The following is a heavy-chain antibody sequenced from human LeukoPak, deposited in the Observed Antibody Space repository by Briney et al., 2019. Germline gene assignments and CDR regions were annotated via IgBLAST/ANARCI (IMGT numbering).Heavy chain of an antibody. J-gene: IGHJ5*02. CDR1: GGSISSGDYY. D-gene: IGHD1-14*01. Sequence: SETLSLTCTVSGGSISSGDYYWSWIRQPPGKGLEWIGYIYYSGSTYYNPSLKSRVTISADTSKNQFSLKLSSVTAADTAVYYCARDGHYRWFDPWGQGTLVTVSS. CDR2: IYYSGST. CDR3: ARDGHYRWFDP. V-gene: IGHV4-30-4*01.